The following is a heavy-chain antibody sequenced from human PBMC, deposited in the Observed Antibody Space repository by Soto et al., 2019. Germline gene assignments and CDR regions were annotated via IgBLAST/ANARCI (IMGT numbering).Heavy chain of an antibody. V-gene: IGHV2-5*02. Sequence: QINLIESGPTLVKPTQTLTLTCTFSGFSLSTSGAAVGWVRQPPGRALERLALIYWDGDKRYNASLGNRLTITKDTSMNQVVLTLTNVDPADTATYYCAHRATMRIFGLIIDNGIWFDPLGQGTRVIVSS. CDR1: GFSLSTSGAA. J-gene: IGHJ5*02. D-gene: IGHD3-3*02. CDR3: AHRATMRIFGLIIDNGIWFDP. CDR2: IYWDGDK.